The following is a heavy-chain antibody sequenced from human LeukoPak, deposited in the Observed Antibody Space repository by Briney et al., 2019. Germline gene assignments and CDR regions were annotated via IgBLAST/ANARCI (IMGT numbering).Heavy chain of an antibody. V-gene: IGHV4-4*07. Sequence: SETLSLTCTVSGGSISSYYWSWIRQPAGKGLEWIGRIYTSGSTNYNPSLKSRVTISVDTSKNQFSLKLSSVTAADTAVYYCARKRGYCSSTSCPPNYYYYMDVWGKGTTVTVSS. D-gene: IGHD2-2*01. J-gene: IGHJ6*03. CDR1: GGSISSYY. CDR2: IYTSGST. CDR3: ARKRGYCSSTSCPPNYYYYMDV.